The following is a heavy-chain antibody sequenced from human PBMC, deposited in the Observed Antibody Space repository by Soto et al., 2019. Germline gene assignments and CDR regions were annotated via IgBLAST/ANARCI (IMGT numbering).Heavy chain of an antibody. CDR1: GFTFSSYA. V-gene: IGHV3-23*01. CDR3: AKDRFRSTVVVAATSHWYFDL. D-gene: IGHD2-15*01. CDR2: ISGSGGST. J-gene: IGHJ2*01. Sequence: GGSLRLSCAASGFTFSSYAMSWVRQAPGKGLEWVSAISGSGGSTYYADSVKGRFTNSRENSKNTLYLQMNSLRAEDTAVYYCAKDRFRSTVVVAATSHWYFDLWGRGTLVTVSS.